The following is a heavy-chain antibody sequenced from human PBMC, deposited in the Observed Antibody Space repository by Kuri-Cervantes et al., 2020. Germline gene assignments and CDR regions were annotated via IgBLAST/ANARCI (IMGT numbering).Heavy chain of an antibody. CDR3: AKDVLYYGSGSYYPDY. CDR1: GFTFSSYG. V-gene: IGHV3-30*02. CDR2: IRNDGGDK. D-gene: IGHD3-10*01. J-gene: IGHJ4*02. Sequence: GGSLRLSCVASGFTFSSYGMHWVRQAPGKGPEWAAYIRNDGGDKYYAVSVKGRFTISRDNSKNTLYLQMSSLRAEDTAVYYCAKDVLYYGSGSYYPDYWGQGTLVTVS.